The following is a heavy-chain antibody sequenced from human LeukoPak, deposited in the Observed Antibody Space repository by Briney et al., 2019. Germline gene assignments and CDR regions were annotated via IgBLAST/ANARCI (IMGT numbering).Heavy chain of an antibody. D-gene: IGHD2-15*01. V-gene: IGHV1-2*02. Sequence: PGASVKVSCKASGYTFTGYYMHWVRQAPGQGLEWMGWINPNSGGTNYAQKFQGRVTMTRDTSISTAYMELSRLRSDDTAVYYCARDNRKTYCSGGSCYNYYYYYYGMDVWGQGTTVTVSS. CDR2: INPNSGGT. CDR1: GYTFTGYY. CDR3: ARDNRKTYCSGGSCYNYYYYYYGMDV. J-gene: IGHJ6*02.